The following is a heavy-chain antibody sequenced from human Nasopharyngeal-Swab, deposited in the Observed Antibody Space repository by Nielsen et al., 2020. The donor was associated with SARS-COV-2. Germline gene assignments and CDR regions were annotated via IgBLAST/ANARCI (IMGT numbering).Heavy chain of an antibody. CDR3: AKVYSYFDI. D-gene: IGHD2-15*01. Sequence: GGSLRLSCAASGFTFSNSAMSWVRQFPGKGLEWVATITGSGGGTYSADSVKGRFTISRDNLKNTLYLQMSSPRADDTAVYYCAKVYSYFDIWGQGTLVTVSS. J-gene: IGHJ4*02. CDR2: ITGSGGGT. CDR1: GFTFSNSA. V-gene: IGHV3-23*01.